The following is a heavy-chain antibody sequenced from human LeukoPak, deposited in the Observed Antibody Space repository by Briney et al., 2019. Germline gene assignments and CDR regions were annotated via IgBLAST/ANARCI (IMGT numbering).Heavy chain of an antibody. CDR2: IYPGDSDT. CDR1: GYSFTSYW. D-gene: IGHD3-22*01. J-gene: IGHJ4*02. Sequence: GESLKISCKGSGYSFTSYWIGWARQMPGKGLEWMGIIYPGDSDTRYSPSFQGQVTISADKSISTAYLQWSSLKASDTAMFYCARLHYDSSGYYYGIFDYWGQGTLVTVSS. CDR3: ARLHYDSSGYYYGIFDY. V-gene: IGHV5-51*01.